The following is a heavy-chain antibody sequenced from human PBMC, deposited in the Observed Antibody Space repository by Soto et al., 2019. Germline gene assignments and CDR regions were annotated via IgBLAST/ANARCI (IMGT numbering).Heavy chain of an antibody. CDR1: GLSFGSYA. CDR3: ARWSYLAY. J-gene: IGHJ4*02. Sequence: QPGGSLRLSCVASGLSFGSYALTWVRQAPGKGLEWVSTISGSDGKTFYADAVKGRFSISRDISQSTLYLQMNSLRADDTAIYYCARWSYLAYWGKGTRVTVSS. V-gene: IGHV3-23*01. D-gene: IGHD3-10*01. CDR2: ISGSDGKT.